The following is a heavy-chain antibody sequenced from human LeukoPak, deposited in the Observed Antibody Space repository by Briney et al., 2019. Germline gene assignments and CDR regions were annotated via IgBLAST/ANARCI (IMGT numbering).Heavy chain of an antibody. Sequence: GGSLRLSCAASGFTFSNYAMSWVRQAPGKGLEWVSGLSRGGGSTYYADSVKGRFTISRDNSKNTLYLQMNSLRAEDTAVYYCAKLNGYSSSWFDYWGQGTLVTVSS. V-gene: IGHV3-23*01. CDR1: GFTFSNYA. CDR2: LSRGGGST. CDR3: AKLNGYSSSWFDY. J-gene: IGHJ4*02. D-gene: IGHD6-13*01.